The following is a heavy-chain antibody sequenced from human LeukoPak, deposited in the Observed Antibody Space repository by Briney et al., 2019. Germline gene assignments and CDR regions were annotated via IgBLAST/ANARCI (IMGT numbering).Heavy chain of an antibody. CDR1: GCSVTAYY. CDR2: INSNSGGT. D-gene: IGHD1-1*01. V-gene: IGHV1-2*07. CDR3: AREPGTATGY. J-gene: IGHJ4*02. Sequence: ASVRVSCKASGCSVTAYYIHWVRQAPGQGLEWMGWINSNSGGTKCAPRFQGRVTLTRNTSLSTVYMEMSDLTSDDTAIYYCAREPGTATGYWGQGTLVAISS.